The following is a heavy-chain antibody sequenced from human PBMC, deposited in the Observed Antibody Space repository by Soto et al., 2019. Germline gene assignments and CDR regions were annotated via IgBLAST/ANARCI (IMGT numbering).Heavy chain of an antibody. V-gene: IGHV4-31*03. J-gene: IGHJ1*01. Sequence: QVQLQESGPGLVKPSQTLSLTCTVSGGSISSDGYYWSWIRQHPGKGLEWIGYIYYSGSTYYNPSLKSRVTISVDTSKNQFSLKLNSVTAADTAVYYCARSITAAGTGYFQHWGQGTLVTVSS. D-gene: IGHD6-13*01. CDR3: ARSITAAGTGYFQH. CDR1: GGSISSDGYY. CDR2: IYYSGST.